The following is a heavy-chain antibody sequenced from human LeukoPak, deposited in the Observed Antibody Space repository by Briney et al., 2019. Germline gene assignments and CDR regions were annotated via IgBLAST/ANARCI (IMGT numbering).Heavy chain of an antibody. V-gene: IGHV4-39*01. J-gene: IGHJ4*02. CDR1: GGSISSSSYY. Sequence: SETLSLTCTVSGGSISSSSYYWGWIRQPPGNGLEWIGSIYYSGSTYYNPSLKSRVTISVDTSKNQFSLKLSSVTAADTAVYYCARHPRITMVRGTTDYWGQGTLVTVSS. D-gene: IGHD3-10*01. CDR3: ARHPRITMVRGTTDY. CDR2: IYYSGST.